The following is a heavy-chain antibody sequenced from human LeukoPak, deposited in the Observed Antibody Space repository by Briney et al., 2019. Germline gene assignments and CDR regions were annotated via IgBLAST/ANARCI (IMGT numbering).Heavy chain of an antibody. CDR2: ISAYNGNT. D-gene: IGHD3-10*01. J-gene: IGHJ4*02. CDR1: GYTFTSYG. Sequence: ASVKVSCKASGYTFTSYGISWVRQAPGQGLEWMGWISAYNGNTNYAQKLQGRVTMTTDTSTSTAYMELRSLRSDDTAVYYCAGVIDPYYYGSGSYGLYYWGQGTLVTVSS. CDR3: AGVIDPYYYGSGSYGLYY. V-gene: IGHV1-18*01.